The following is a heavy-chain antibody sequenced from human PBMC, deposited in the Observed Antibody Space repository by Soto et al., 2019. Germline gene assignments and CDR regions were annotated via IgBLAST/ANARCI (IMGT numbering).Heavy chain of an antibody. CDR2: ISAYNGNT. J-gene: IGHJ3*01. V-gene: IGHV1-18*01. Sequence: ASVKGSCKASGYTFTSYGISWGRQAPGQGVEWRGWISAYNGNTNYAQKLQGRVTMTTDTSTSTAYMELRSLRSDDTAVYYCARDPREAYYYDSSGSPATWGQGTMVTVSS. D-gene: IGHD3-22*01. CDR1: GYTFTSYG. CDR3: ARDPREAYYYDSSGSPAT.